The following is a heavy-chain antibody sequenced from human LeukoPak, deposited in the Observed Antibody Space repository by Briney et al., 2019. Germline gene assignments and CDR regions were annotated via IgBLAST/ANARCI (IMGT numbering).Heavy chain of an antibody. CDR1: GGSISSSSYY. CDR3: AHYYYDSSGYYYGFDY. D-gene: IGHD3-22*01. CDR2: IYYSGST. V-gene: IGHV4-39*01. J-gene: IGHJ4*02. Sequence: SETLSLTCTVSGGSISSSSYYWGWIRQPPGKGLEWIGSIYYSGSTYYNPSLKSRVTISVDASKNQFSLKLSSVTAADTAVYYCAHYYYDSSGYYYGFDYWGQGTLVTVSS.